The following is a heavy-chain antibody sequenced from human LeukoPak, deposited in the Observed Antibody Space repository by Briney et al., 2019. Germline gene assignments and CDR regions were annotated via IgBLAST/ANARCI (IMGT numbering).Heavy chain of an antibody. CDR1: GGSISSSSYH. CDR3: ARFTVTTSFDY. Sequence: SETLSLTCTVSGGSISSSSYHWGWIRQPPGKGLEWIASLYYSGSTSYDPSLTSRVTISGDTSKNQFSLKLTSVTAADTAVYYCARFTVTTSFDYWGQGIMVTVSS. J-gene: IGHJ4*02. D-gene: IGHD4-17*01. V-gene: IGHV4-39*07. CDR2: LYYSGST.